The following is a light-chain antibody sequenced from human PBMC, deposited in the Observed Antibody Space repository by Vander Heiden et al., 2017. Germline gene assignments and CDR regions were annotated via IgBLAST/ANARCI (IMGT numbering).Light chain of an antibody. CDR3: QSADISGIYVV. Sequence: SYDLTQAPSVSVSPGQKAMITCYGDTLPQQFTYWYRLTAGQAPALLIYKDTERASGIPDRFSGSSSGTIVTLTINGVQPEDEGDYYCQSADISGIYVVFGGGTKLTVL. CDR1: TLPQQF. J-gene: IGLJ2*01. CDR2: KDT. V-gene: IGLV3-25*03.